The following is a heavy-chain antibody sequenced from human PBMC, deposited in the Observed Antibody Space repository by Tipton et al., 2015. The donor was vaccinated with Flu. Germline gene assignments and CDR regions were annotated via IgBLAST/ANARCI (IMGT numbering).Heavy chain of an antibody. CDR1: GDSISSDYH. CDR2: VSRSGST. V-gene: IGHV4-38-2*01. D-gene: IGHD1-26*01. CDR3: ARLTTRTYCPDY. Sequence: TLSLTCAVSGDSISSDYHWGWIRQFPGKGLEWIGTVSRSGSTVYNPSLTSRVTISIDRSKNQFSLNLKSVTAADMAVYYCARLTTRTYCPDYWGQGTLVTVSS. J-gene: IGHJ4*02.